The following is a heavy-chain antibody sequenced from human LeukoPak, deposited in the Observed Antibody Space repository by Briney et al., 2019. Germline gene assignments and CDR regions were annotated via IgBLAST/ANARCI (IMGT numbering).Heavy chain of an antibody. CDR2: IYYSGST. Sequence: SETLSLTCTVSGGSISSSSYYWSWIRQPPGKGLEWIGYIYYSGSTNYNPSLKSRVTISVDTSKNQFSLKLSSVTAADTAVYCCARGAVYYFPFDYWGQGTLVTVSS. V-gene: IGHV4-61*01. J-gene: IGHJ4*02. CDR3: ARGAVYYFPFDY. D-gene: IGHD3-22*01. CDR1: GGSISSSSYY.